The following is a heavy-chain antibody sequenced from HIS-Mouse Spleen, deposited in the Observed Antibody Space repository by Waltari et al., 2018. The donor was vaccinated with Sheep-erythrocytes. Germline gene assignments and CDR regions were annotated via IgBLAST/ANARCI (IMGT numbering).Heavy chain of an antibody. CDR3: ARLPVVITAFDI. Sequence: QVQLQESGPGLVKPSQTLSLTCTVSGGSISSGGYSWSWIRQHPGKGLEWIGYIYYSGSTYYNPSLKSRVTISVDTSKNQFSLKLSAVTAADTAVYYCARLPVVITAFDIWGQGTMVTVSS. D-gene: IGHD3-22*01. CDR1: GGSISSGGYS. CDR2: IYYSGST. V-gene: IGHV4-31*03. J-gene: IGHJ3*02.